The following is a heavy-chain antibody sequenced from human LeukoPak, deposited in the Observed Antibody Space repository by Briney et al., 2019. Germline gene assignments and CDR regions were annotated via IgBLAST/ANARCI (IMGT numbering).Heavy chain of an antibody. V-gene: IGHV1-46*01. CDR2: INPSGGST. J-gene: IGHJ3*02. CDR1: GYTFTSYY. CDR3: AREDCGGDCTNAFDI. D-gene: IGHD2-21*02. Sequence: ASVKVSCKASGYTFTSYYMHWVRQAPGQGLEWMGIINPSGGSTSYAQKFQGRVTMTRDTSTSTVYMELSSLRSEDTAVYYCAREDCGGDCTNAFDIWGQGTMVTVSS.